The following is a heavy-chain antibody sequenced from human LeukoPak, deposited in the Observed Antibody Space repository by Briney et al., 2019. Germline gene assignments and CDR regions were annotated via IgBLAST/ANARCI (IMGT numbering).Heavy chain of an antibody. V-gene: IGHV4-34*01. CDR2: INHSGST. Sequence: SETLSLTCAVYGGSFSGYYWSWIRQPPGKGLEWIGEINHSGSTNYNPSLKSRVTISVDTSKNQFSLKPSSVTAADTAVYYCASGGLYYYDSSGYYYSGYFDYWGQGTLVTVSS. CDR3: ASGGLYYYDSSGYYYSGYFDY. CDR1: GGSFSGYY. J-gene: IGHJ4*02. D-gene: IGHD3-22*01.